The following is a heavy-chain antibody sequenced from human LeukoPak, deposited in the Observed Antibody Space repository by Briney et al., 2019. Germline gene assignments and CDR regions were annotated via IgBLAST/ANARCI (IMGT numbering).Heavy chain of an antibody. J-gene: IGHJ5*02. Sequence: SQTLSLTCGISGDSVSSDSAAWNWIRQSPSRGLEWLGRTYYRSKWYNDYAVSVKSRISINPDTSKNQFSLQLNSVTPEDTAVYYCVRSIAVAASGWFDPWGQGTLVTVSS. CDR3: VRSIAVAASGWFDP. V-gene: IGHV6-1*01. CDR1: GDSVSSDSAA. CDR2: TYYRSKWYN. D-gene: IGHD6-19*01.